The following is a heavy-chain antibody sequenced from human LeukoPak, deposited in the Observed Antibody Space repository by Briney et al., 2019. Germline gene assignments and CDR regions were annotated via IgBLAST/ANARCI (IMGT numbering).Heavy chain of an antibody. D-gene: IGHD5-12*01. Sequence: SETLSLTCTVSGGSISSGDYYWSWIRQPPGKGLEWIGYIYYSGSTYYNPSLKSRVTISVDTSKNQFSLKLSSVTAADTAVYYCARGRSGYVYGMDVWGQGTTVTVSS. CDR3: ARGRSGYVYGMDV. J-gene: IGHJ6*02. V-gene: IGHV4-30-4*01. CDR1: GGSISSGDYY. CDR2: IYYSGST.